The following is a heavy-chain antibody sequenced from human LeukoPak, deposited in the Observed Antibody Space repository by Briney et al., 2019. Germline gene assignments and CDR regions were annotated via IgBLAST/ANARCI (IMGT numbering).Heavy chain of an antibody. CDR2: IYYSGST. J-gene: IGHJ5*02. D-gene: IGHD6-13*01. CDR1: GGSISSSSYY. V-gene: IGHV4-39*01. CDR3: ARVRRAAAGEEANWFDP. Sequence: SETLSLTCTVSGGSISSSSYYWGWIRQPPGKGLEWIGSIYYSGSTYYNPSLKSRVTISVDTSKNQFSLKLCSVTAADTAVYYCARVRRAAAGEEANWFDPWGQGTLVTVSS.